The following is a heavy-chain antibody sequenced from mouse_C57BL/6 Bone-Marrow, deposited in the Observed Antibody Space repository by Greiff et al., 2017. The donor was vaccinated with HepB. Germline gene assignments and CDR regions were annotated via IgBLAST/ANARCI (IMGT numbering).Heavy chain of an antibody. D-gene: IGHD1-1*01. V-gene: IGHV1-39*01. J-gene: IGHJ4*01. CDR2: INPNYGTT. Sequence: EVQLQESGPELVKPGASVKISCKASGYSFTDYNMNWVKQSNGKSLEWIGVINPNYGTTSYNQKFKGKATLTVDQSSSTAYMQLNSLTSEDSAVYYCARSFYCGSFYAMDYWGQGTSVTVSS. CDR1: GYSFTDYN. CDR3: ARSFYCGSFYAMDY.